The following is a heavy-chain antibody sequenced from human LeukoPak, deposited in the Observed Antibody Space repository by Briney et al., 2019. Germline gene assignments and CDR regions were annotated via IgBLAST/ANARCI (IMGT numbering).Heavy chain of an antibody. J-gene: IGHJ6*03. CDR3: ARDTRSPSLYYYYYYMDV. Sequence: SVKVSCKTSGDTFSNDAISWVRQAPGQGPEWMGDIIPKFGTTNYAQKFRGRVSITTDDSTTTAYMELSRLKSDDTAVYYCARDTRSPSLYYYYYYMDVWGKGTTVTVSS. CDR2: IIPKFGTT. V-gene: IGHV1-69*05. CDR1: GDTFSNDA.